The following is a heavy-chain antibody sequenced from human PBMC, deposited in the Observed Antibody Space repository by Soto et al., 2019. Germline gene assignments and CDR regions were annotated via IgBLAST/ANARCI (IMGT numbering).Heavy chain of an antibody. CDR2: ISYDGSNK. CDR1: GFTFSSYA. V-gene: IGHV3-30-3*01. CDR3: AREPIAVAGYNWFDP. D-gene: IGHD6-19*01. Sequence: GGSLRLSCAASGFTFSSYAMHWVRQAPGKGLEWVAVISYDGSNKYYADSVKGRFTISRDNSKNTLYLQMNSLRAEDTAVYYCAREPIAVAGYNWFDPWGQGTLVTVSS. J-gene: IGHJ5*02.